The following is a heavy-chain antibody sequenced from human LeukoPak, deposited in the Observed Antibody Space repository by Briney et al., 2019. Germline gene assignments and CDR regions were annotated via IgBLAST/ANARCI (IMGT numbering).Heavy chain of an antibody. J-gene: IGHJ4*02. D-gene: IGHD7-27*01. Sequence: ASVKVSCKASGYTFTDYYVHWVRQAPGQGLEWMGWISPSSGDTNYAQKFQGRVTMTRDTSISTAYMELSSLRSDDTAVYYCARGWGFGSIDYWGQGTLVTVSS. CDR3: ARGWGFGSIDY. V-gene: IGHV1-2*02. CDR1: GYTFTDYY. CDR2: ISPSSGDT.